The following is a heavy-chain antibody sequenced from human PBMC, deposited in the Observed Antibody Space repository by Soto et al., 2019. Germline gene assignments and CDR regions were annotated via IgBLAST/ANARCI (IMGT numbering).Heavy chain of an antibody. Sequence: PGESLKISCAASGFTFSSYAMSWVRQAPGKGLEWVSAISGSGGSTYYADSVKGRFTISRDNSKNTLYLQMNSLRAEDTAVYYCAKDQTIFGVVIATYYFDYWGQGTLVTVSS. V-gene: IGHV3-23*01. CDR1: GFTFSSYA. CDR3: AKDQTIFGVVIATYYFDY. J-gene: IGHJ4*02. CDR2: ISGSGGST. D-gene: IGHD3-3*01.